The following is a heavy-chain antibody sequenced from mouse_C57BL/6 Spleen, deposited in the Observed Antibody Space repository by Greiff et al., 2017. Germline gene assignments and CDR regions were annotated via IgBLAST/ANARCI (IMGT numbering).Heavy chain of an antibody. D-gene: IGHD1-1*01. CDR1: GYTFTDYN. CDR3: ARRFGGGSRGAMDY. CDR2: INPNNGGT. Sequence: VQLKQSGPELVKPGASVKMSCKASGYTFTDYNMHWVKQSHGKSLEWIGYINPNNGGTSYNQKFKGKATLTVNKSSSTAYMELRSLTSEDSAVYYCARRFGGGSRGAMDYWGQGTSVTVSS. J-gene: IGHJ4*01. V-gene: IGHV1-22*01.